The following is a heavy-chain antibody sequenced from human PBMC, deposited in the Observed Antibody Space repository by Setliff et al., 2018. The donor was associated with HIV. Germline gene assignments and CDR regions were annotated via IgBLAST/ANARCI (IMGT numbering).Heavy chain of an antibody. CDR2: FDPGDGET. V-gene: IGHV1-24*01. CDR1: GYTLTELS. D-gene: IGHD6-13*01. Sequence: ASVKVSCKISGYTLTELSIHWVRQAPGKGLEWMANFDPGDGETFYAQKFQGRLTMTEDTSTDTAYMELSSLRSDDTAMYYCPTDPGYSSTWYSESFHHWGQGTVVTVSS. CDR3: PTDPGYSSTWYSESFHH. J-gene: IGHJ1*01.